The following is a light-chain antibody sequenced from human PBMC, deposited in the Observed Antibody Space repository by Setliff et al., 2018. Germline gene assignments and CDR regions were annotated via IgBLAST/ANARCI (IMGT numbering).Light chain of an antibody. CDR3: VLYMGSGIWV. CDR2: STN. J-gene: IGLJ2*01. V-gene: IGLV8-61*01. CDR1: SGSVSTSYY. Sequence: QPVVTQEPSLSVSPGGTVTLTCGLSSGSVSTSYYPSWYQQTPGQAPRTLIYSTNTRSSGVPDRFSGPILGNKAALTITGAQADDESDYYCVLYMGSGIWVFGGGTKVTVL.